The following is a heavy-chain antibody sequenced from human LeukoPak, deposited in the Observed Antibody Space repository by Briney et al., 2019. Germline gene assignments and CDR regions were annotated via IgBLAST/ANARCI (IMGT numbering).Heavy chain of an antibody. V-gene: IGHV3-23*01. CDR3: SKGSRGYFADL. CDR2: ISNDGGGT. CDR1: GFIFNNYG. D-gene: IGHD3-22*01. J-gene: IGHJ4*02. Sequence: GGSLRLSCAASGFIFNNYGLIWVRQAPGKGLEWVSAISNDGGGTQYADFVEGRITISRDNSNHSLFLQMSSLRAEDTALYYGSKGSRGYFADLWGQETLVSDCS.